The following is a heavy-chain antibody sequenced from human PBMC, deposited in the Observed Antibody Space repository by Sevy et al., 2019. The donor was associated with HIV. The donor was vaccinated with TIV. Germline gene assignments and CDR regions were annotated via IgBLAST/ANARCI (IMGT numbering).Heavy chain of an antibody. V-gene: IGHV4-39*02. J-gene: IGHJ6*02. CDR1: GGTIVSSGHY. CDR2: IYYNGHT. Sequence: SETLSLTCSVSGGTIVSSGHYWGWIRQTPGKGLEWIGSIYYNGHTYYHPSLKSRLTISIDTSKTQFSLNLGSVTAADTGLYFCAREAGGYDYDYGLDVWGQGTTVTVSS. CDR3: AREAGGYDYDYGLDV. D-gene: IGHD5-12*01.